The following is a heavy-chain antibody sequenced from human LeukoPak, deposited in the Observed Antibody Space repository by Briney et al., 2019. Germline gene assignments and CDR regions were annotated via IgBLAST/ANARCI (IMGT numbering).Heavy chain of an antibody. J-gene: IGHJ4*02. CDR1: GGSISSYY. Sequence: SETLSLTCTVSGGSISSYYWSWIRQPPGKGLECIGYIYHSGSTNYNPSLKSRVSISVDTSKNQFSLRLSSVTAADTAVYYCARIGYSSGWYFDYWGQGTLVTVSS. CDR3: ARIGYSSGWYFDY. D-gene: IGHD6-19*01. V-gene: IGHV4-59*01. CDR2: IYHSGST.